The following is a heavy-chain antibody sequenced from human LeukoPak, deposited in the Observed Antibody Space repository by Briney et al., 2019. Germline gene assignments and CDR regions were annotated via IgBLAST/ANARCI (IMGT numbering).Heavy chain of an antibody. Sequence: GGSLRLXCAASGFTFTSHWMSWVRQAPGKGLEWVARMNLDGSEKYYVDSVKGRFTISRDNAKTSLYLEMNSLRAEDTAVYYCARDATYCTNGVCYTRFDYWGQGTLVTVSS. CDR1: GFTFTSHW. J-gene: IGHJ4*02. CDR3: ARDATYCTNGVCYTRFDY. D-gene: IGHD2-8*01. V-gene: IGHV3-7*01. CDR2: MNLDGSEK.